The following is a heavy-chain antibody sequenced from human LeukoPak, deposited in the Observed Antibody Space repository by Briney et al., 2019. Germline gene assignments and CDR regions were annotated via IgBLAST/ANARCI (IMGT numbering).Heavy chain of an antibody. D-gene: IGHD5-18*01. CDR2: IYHSGST. CDR3: AKTGHLLGIQLWFGQVYFDY. J-gene: IGHJ4*02. V-gene: IGHV4-38-2*02. CDR1: GYSISSGYY. Sequence: SETLSLTCTVSGYSISSGYYWGWIRQPPGKGLEWIGSIYHSGSTYYNPSLKSRVTISVDTSKNQFSLKLSSVTAADTAVYYCAKTGHLLGIQLWFGQVYFDYWGQGTLVTVSS.